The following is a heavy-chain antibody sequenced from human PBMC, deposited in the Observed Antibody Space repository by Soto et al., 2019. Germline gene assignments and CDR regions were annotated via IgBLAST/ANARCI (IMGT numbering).Heavy chain of an antibody. D-gene: IGHD6-19*01. CDR1: GXSFSSYW. V-gene: IGHV3-30*18. CDR3: AKEGRQWLTYYYYGMDV. J-gene: IGHJ6*02. CDR2: ISYDGSKE. Sequence: GSLRLSCAASGXSFSSYWMHWVRQVPGQGPEWVAVISYDGSKETYADAVKGRFTISRDNSKNTLYLQMNSLRFEYTALYYCAKEGRQWLTYYYYGMDVWGQGTSVTVSS.